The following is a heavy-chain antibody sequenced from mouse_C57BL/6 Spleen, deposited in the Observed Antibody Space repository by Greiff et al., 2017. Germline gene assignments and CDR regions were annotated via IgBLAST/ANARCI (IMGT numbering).Heavy chain of an antibody. CDR3: ASRGYCGSSPAWFAY. J-gene: IGHJ3*01. CDR2: INPNNGGT. D-gene: IGHD1-1*01. CDR1: GYTFTDYY. Sequence: EVKLQQSGPELVKPGASVKISCKASGYTFTDYYMNWVKQSHGKSLEWIGDINPNNGGTSYNQKFKGKATLTVDKSSSKAYMELRSLTSEESAVYSGASRGYCGSSPAWFAYWGQGTLVTVSA. V-gene: IGHV1-26*01.